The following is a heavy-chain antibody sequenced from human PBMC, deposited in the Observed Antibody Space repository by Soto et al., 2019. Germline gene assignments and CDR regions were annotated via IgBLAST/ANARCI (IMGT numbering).Heavy chain of an antibody. Sequence: SCKASGGTFSSYAISWVRQVPGKGLEAISAVSTSGRSTYYADSVKDRFTISRDNSKNTLFLQMGSLRPEDTAIYYCVKQAHGLDGVAFDYWGQGTQVTVSS. CDR1: GGTFSSYA. D-gene: IGHD2-15*01. V-gene: IGHV3-64D*06. CDR3: VKQAHGLDGVAFDY. J-gene: IGHJ4*02. CDR2: VSTSGRST.